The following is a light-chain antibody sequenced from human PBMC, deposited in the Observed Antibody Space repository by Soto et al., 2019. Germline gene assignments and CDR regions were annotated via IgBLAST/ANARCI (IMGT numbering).Light chain of an antibody. Sequence: VLTQSPVTLSLSPGERATLSCRASQTVTSNFLAWYQEKPGQAHRLLIYGASSRATGIPDRFSGSGSGTDFTLTISRLEPEDFAVYYCQQYGSSPITFGQGTRLEIK. CDR1: QTVTSNF. CDR3: QQYGSSPIT. CDR2: GAS. J-gene: IGKJ5*01. V-gene: IGKV3-20*01.